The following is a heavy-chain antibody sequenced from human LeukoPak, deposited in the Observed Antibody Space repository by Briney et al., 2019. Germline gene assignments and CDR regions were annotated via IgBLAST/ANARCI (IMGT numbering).Heavy chain of an antibody. D-gene: IGHD4-17*01. CDR2: ISSNGGST. CDR1: GFTFSSYA. Sequence: GGSLRLSCSASGFTFSSYAMHWVRQAPGKGLQFVSAISSNGGSTLYADSVKGRFIISRDNSKNTLSLQMNGLRPEDTAVYYCVKRGRYDDYAYEYCGETTPVTVSS. CDR3: VKRGRYDDYAYEY. V-gene: IGHV3-64D*06. J-gene: IGHJ4*02.